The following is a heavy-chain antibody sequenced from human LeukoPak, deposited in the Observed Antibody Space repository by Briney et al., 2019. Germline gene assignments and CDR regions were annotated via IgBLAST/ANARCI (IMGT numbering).Heavy chain of an antibody. D-gene: IGHD3-3*01. J-gene: IGHJ4*02. Sequence: GGSLRLSCAASGFTFSSYWMHWVRQAPGKGLVWVSRINTDGSSTSYADSVKGRFTISRDNAKNTLYLQMNSLRAEDTAVYYCARDAYDFWSGYWGYFDYWGQGTLVTVSS. CDR2: INTDGSST. CDR3: ARDAYDFWSGYWGYFDY. V-gene: IGHV3-74*01. CDR1: GFTFSSYW.